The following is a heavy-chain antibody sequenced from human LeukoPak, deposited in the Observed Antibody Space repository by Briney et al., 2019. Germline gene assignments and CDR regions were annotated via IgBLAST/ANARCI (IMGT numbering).Heavy chain of an antibody. CDR2: INHRGST. D-gene: IGHD3-10*01. CDR1: GGSFSGYY. J-gene: IGHJ5*02. CDR3: ARWAMVRGVIRWFDP. Sequence: PSETLSLTCAVYGGSFSGYYWSWIRQPPGKGLEWIGEINHRGSTNYNPSLKSRVTISVDTSKNQFSLKLSSVTAADTAVYYCARWAMVRGVIRWFDPWGQGTLVTVSS. V-gene: IGHV4-34*01.